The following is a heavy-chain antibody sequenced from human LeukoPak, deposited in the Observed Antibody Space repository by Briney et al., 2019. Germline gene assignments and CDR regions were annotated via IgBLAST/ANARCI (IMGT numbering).Heavy chain of an antibody. CDR1: GFTFSRYS. J-gene: IGHJ6*02. V-gene: IGHV3-21*01. Sequence: GGSLRLSCAASGFTFSRYSMNWVRQAPGKGLEWVSSISSSSSYIYYADSVKGRFTISRDNAKNSLYLQMNSLRAEDTAVYYCARDEGYYYYGMDVWGQGTTVTVSS. CDR2: ISSSSSYI. CDR3: ARDEGYYYYGMDV.